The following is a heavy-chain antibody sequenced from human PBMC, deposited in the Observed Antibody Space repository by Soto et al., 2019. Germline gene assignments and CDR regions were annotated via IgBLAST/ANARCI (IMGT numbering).Heavy chain of an antibody. CDR1: GFTFSSYG. CDR2: IWYDGSNK. Sequence: QVQLVESGGGLVQPGRSLRLSCAASGFTFSSYGMHWVRQAPGKGLEGVAVIWYDGSNKYYADSVKGRFTITRDNSKNTLYLQMNSLRAEDTAVYYCARELYCSVGSCYSRPLDYWCHLTLVTVSS. D-gene: IGHD2-15*01. V-gene: IGHV3-33*01. J-gene: IGHJ4*01. CDR3: ARELYCSVGSCYSRPLDY.